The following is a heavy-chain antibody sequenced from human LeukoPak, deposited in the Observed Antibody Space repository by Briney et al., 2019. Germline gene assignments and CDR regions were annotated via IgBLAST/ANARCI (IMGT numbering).Heavy chain of an antibody. V-gene: IGHV1-18*01. J-gene: IGHJ3*02. Sequence: ASVKVSCKASGYTFTSYGISWVRQAPGQGLEWMGWISAYNGNTNYAQKLQGRVTITTDTSTSTAYMELRSLKSDDTAVYYCARVTYYDFRSRDAFDIWGQGTMVTVSS. CDR3: ARVTYYDFRSRDAFDI. D-gene: IGHD3-3*01. CDR2: ISAYNGNT. CDR1: GYTFTSYG.